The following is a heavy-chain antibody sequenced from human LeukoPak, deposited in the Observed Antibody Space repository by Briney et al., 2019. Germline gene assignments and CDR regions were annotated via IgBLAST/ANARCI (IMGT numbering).Heavy chain of an antibody. CDR3: ARDFPVGATGSGGFDP. D-gene: IGHD1-26*01. CDR2: IYYSGST. Sequence: PSETLSLTCTVSGGSISSSSYYWGWIRQPPGKGLEWIGSIYYSGSTYYNPSLKSRVTISVDTSKNQFSLKLSSVTAADTAVYYCARDFPVGATGSGGFDPWGQGTLVTVSS. J-gene: IGHJ5*02. CDR1: GGSISSSSYY. V-gene: IGHV4-39*07.